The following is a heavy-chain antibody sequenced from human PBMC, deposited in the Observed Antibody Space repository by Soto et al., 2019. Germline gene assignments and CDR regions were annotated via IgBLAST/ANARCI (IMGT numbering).Heavy chain of an antibody. D-gene: IGHD6-13*01. J-gene: IGHJ4*02. Sequence: QVQLVQSGAEVKKPGSSVKVSCKASGGTFSSYTISWVRQAPGQGLEWMGRIIPILGIANYAQKFQGRVTITADKSTSTAYMELSSLRSEDTAVYYCARDQVRRSSWYLDYWGQGTLVTVSS. CDR3: ARDQVRRSSWYLDY. CDR2: IIPILGIA. CDR1: GGTFSSYT. V-gene: IGHV1-69*08.